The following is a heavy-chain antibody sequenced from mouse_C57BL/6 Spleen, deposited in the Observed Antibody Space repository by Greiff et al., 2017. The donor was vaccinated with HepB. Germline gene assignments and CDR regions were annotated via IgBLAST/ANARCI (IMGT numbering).Heavy chain of an antibody. CDR2: IYWDDDK. Sequence: QVTLNVSGPGILQSSQTLSLTCSFSGFSLSTSGMGVSWIRQPSGKGLEWLAHIYWDDDKRYNPSLKSRLTISKDTSRNQVFLKITSVDTADTATYYCARRVPGMGEWYFDVWGTGTTVTVSS. J-gene: IGHJ1*03. CDR1: GFSLSTSGMG. CDR3: ARRVPGMGEWYFDV. V-gene: IGHV8-12*01. D-gene: IGHD4-1*01.